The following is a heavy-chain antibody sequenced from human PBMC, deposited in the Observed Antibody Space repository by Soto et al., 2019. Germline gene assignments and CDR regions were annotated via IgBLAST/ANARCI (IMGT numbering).Heavy chain of an antibody. J-gene: IGHJ4*02. CDR3: ASEARVWEKEPKYYFDY. V-gene: IGHV4-4*02. CDR1: GGSISSSNW. D-gene: IGHD3-16*01. CDR2: IYHSGST. Sequence: QVQLQESGPGLVKPSGTLSLTCAVSGGSISSSNWWSWVRQPPGKGLEWIGEIYHSGSTNYNPSLKSRVTISVDKSKTQFSLKLSSVTAADTAVYYCASEARVWEKEPKYYFDYWGQGTLVTVSS.